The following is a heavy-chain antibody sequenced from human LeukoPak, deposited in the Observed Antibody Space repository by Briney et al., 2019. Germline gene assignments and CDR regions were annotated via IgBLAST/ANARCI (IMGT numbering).Heavy chain of an antibody. D-gene: IGHD1-1*01. CDR3: ARDKRLEEKGHWFDP. J-gene: IGHJ5*02. V-gene: IGHV3-7*01. CDR1: GFTFSSYW. CDR2: IKQGGSEK. Sequence: PGGSLRLSCAASGFTFSSYWMSWVRQAPGKGLEWVANIKQGGSEKYYVDSVKGRFTISRDNAKNSLYLQMNSLRAEDTAVYYCARDKRLEEKGHWFDPWGQGTLVTVSS.